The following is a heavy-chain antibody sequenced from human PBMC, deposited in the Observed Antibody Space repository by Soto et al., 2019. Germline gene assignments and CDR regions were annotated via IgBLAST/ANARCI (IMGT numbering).Heavy chain of an antibody. D-gene: IGHD2-2*02. J-gene: IGHJ4*02. V-gene: IGHV3-30-3*01. Sequence: GGSLRLSCAASGFTFSSYAMHWVRQAPGKGLEWVAVISYDGSNKYYANSVKGRFTISRDNSKNTLYLQMNSLRAEDTAVYYCARGLREEVFGVVVPAAIDFDYWGQGTLVTVSS. CDR3: ARGLREEVFGVVVPAAIDFDY. CDR2: ISYDGSNK. CDR1: GFTFSSYA.